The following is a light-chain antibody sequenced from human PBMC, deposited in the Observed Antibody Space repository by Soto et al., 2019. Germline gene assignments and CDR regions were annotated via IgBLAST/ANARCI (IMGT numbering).Light chain of an antibody. J-gene: IGLJ2*01. Sequence: QSALTQPASVSASPGQSITIPCTGTSSDVGGYKYVSWYQQHPGKAPKLVIYAVSNRPSGVSNRFSGSKSGNTASLTISGLQAEDEADYYCSSYTSSSTRVFGGGTKLTVL. CDR2: AVS. CDR3: SSYTSSSTRV. CDR1: SSDVGGYKY. V-gene: IGLV2-14*01.